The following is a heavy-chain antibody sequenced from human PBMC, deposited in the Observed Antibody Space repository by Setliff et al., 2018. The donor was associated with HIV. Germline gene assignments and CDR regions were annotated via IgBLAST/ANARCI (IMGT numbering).Heavy chain of an antibody. Sequence: SETLSLTCTVSGGSISSGSYYWSWIRQPAGKRLEWIGRMYTSGITNYNPSLKSRVTISVDRSKNQFSLKLSSVTAADTAVCYCARSAYSSAWDYYFDYWGQGTLVTVSS. V-gene: IGHV4-61*02. CDR2: MYTSGIT. J-gene: IGHJ4*02. D-gene: IGHD6-19*01. CDR1: GGSISSGSYY. CDR3: ARSAYSSAWDYYFDY.